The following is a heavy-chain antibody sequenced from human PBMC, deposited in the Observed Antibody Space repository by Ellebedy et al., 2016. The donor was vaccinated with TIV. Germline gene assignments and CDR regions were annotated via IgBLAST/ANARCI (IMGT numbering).Heavy chain of an antibody. Sequence: GGSLRLSCKASGYTFTAYYMHWVRQAPGQGLEWMGWINPDSGGTNYAQKFQGRVTMTTDTSISTTYMELSSLRSEDTAVYYCARVLVATSNYGMDVWGQGTTVTVSS. CDR2: INPDSGGT. V-gene: IGHV1-2*02. D-gene: IGHD5-12*01. CDR1: GYTFTAYY. CDR3: ARVLVATSNYGMDV. J-gene: IGHJ6*02.